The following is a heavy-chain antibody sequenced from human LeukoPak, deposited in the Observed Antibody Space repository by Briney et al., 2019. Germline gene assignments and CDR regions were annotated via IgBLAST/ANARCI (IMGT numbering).Heavy chain of an antibody. Sequence: GGSLRLSCAASGFTFSNYWMIWVRQAPGKGLEWVANIKEDGSEKYYVDSVKGRFTISRDNAKNSLYLQMNSLRAEDTAVYYCAKDLEAHYYGMDVWGQGTTVTVSS. CDR1: GFTFSNYW. CDR3: AKDLEAHYYGMDV. J-gene: IGHJ6*02. V-gene: IGHV3-7*03. CDR2: IKEDGSEK.